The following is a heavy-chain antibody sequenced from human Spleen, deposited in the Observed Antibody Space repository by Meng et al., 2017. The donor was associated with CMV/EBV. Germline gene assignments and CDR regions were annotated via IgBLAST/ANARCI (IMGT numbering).Heavy chain of an antibody. D-gene: IGHD1-7*01. CDR1: GYPFTSHG. J-gene: IGHJ4*02. Sequence: VYCRASGYPFTSHGIAWVRQAPGQGLEWMGWISPSIGSTNYAQKLEGRVTMTTDRSTTTAYLELRSLRYDDTAVYFCARGTWIFDYWGQGTLVTVSS. CDR3: ARGTWIFDY. CDR2: ISPSIGST. V-gene: IGHV1-18*04.